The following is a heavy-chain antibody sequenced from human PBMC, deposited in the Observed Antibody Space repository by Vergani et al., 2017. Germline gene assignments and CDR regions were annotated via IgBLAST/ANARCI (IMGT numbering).Heavy chain of an antibody. Sequence: QVQLQESGPGLVKPSETLSLTCTVSGGSISSYYWSWIRQPPGKGLEWIGYIYYSGSTNYNPSLKSRVTISVDTSKNQFSLKLSSVTAADTAVYYCARGPWYCSSTSPCTDYYYYGMDVWGQGTTVTVSS. V-gene: IGHV4-59*12. J-gene: IGHJ6*02. CDR3: ARGPWYCSSTSPCTDYYYYGMDV. D-gene: IGHD2-2*01. CDR2: IYYSGST. CDR1: GGSISSYY.